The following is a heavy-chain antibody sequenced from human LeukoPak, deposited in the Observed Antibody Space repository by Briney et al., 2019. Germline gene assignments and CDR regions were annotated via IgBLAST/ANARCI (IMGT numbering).Heavy chain of an antibody. J-gene: IGHJ3*02. V-gene: IGHV4-39*07. CDR1: GDSISRSTYY. D-gene: IGHD2-15*01. CDR2: IHYSGST. Sequence: SSETLSLTCTVSGDSISRSTYYWGWIRQPPGKGLEWIGSIHYSGSTNYNPSLKSRVTISVDTSKNQFSLKLSSVTAADTAVYYCARASVVAATLDAFDIWGQGTMVTVSS. CDR3: ARASVVAATLDAFDI.